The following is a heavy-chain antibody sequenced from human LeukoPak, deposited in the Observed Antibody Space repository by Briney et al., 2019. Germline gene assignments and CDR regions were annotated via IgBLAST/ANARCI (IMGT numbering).Heavy chain of an antibody. CDR2: INHSGST. Sequence: SETLSLTCAVYGGSFSGYYWSWIRQPPGKGLEWIGEINHSGSTNYNPSLKSRVTISVDTSKNQFSLQLNSVTPEDTAVYYCARVSSWTEEPDTGLDYWGQGTLVTVSS. V-gene: IGHV4-34*01. CDR3: ARVSSWTEEPDTGLDY. J-gene: IGHJ4*02. D-gene: IGHD6-13*01. CDR1: GGSFSGYY.